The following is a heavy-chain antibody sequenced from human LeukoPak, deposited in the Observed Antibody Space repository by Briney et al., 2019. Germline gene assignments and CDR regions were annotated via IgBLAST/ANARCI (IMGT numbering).Heavy chain of an antibody. V-gene: IGHV3-48*03. CDR1: GFTFSGCE. CDR3: ARVATMFRVPLPALDI. D-gene: IGHD3-10*01. CDR2: ISRNWNTI. J-gene: IGHJ3*02. Sequence: PGGSLRLSCAISGFTFSGCEVTWVRQPPAKGLEGMSYISRNWNTIYYADAVRGRFTTSRHNAKNSLYVQVNSLTVEDTGVHCSARVATMFRVPLPALDIWGQGTMVSVSS.